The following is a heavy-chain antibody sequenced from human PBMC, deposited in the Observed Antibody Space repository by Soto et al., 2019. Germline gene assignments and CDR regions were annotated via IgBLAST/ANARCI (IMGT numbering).Heavy chain of an antibody. CDR3: SRAVSSGWYGINDY. CDR2: IRIKGNGGTT. CDR1: GFTFGDYA. J-gene: IGHJ4*01. Sequence: QPGGSLRLSCTASGFTFGDYAMSWFRQAPGKGPEWVGFIRIKGNGGTTDYAASVRGRFTISRDDSKSIAYLQMDSLKTEDTAVYYCSRAVSSGWYGINDYWGHGILVTVPS. V-gene: IGHV3-49*03. D-gene: IGHD6-19*01.